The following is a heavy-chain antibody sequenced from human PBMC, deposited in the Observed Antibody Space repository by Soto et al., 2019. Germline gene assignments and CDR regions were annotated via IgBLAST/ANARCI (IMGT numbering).Heavy chain of an antibody. J-gene: IGHJ6*02. D-gene: IGHD2-15*01. V-gene: IGHV5-51*01. CDR1: GYSFTSYW. CDR2: IYPGDSDT. Sequence: PGESLKVSCKGSGYSFTSYWIGWVRQMTGKGLEWMGIIYPGDSDTRYSPSFQGQVTISADKSISTAYLQWSSLKASDTAMYYCARHGGLGYCSGGSCYPIPRDYYYGMDVWGQGTTVTVSS. CDR3: ARHGGLGYCSGGSCYPIPRDYYYGMDV.